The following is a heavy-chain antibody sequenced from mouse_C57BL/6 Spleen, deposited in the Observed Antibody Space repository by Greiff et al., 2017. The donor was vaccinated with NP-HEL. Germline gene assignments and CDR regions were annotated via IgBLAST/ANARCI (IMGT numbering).Heavy chain of an antibody. D-gene: IGHD2-1*01. CDR3: AREGYYSYAMDY. CDR1: GYTFTSYW. CDR2: IHPNSGST. V-gene: IGHV1-64*01. J-gene: IGHJ4*01. Sequence: QVQLQQPGAELVKPGASVKLSCKASGYTFTSYWMHWVKPRPGQGLEWIGMIHPNSGSTNYNEKFKSKATLTVDKSSSTAYMQLSSLTSEDSAVYYCAREGYYSYAMDYWGQGTSVTVSS.